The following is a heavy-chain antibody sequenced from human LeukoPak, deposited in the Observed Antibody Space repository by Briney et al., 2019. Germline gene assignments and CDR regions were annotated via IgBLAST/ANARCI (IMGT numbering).Heavy chain of an antibody. V-gene: IGHV4-34*01. D-gene: IGHD3-10*01. J-gene: IGHJ2*01. CDR1: GGSFSTYY. Sequence: SATLCLTRAVYGGSFSTYYWTWIRQPPGKGLEWIAEISYSGNTNYNPSLKSRVTIGTSKNEISLNLTSVTAADTAVYYCARHGFDPVQNVAHWYFDLWGRGTLVTVSS. CDR3: ARHGFDPVQNVAHWYFDL. CDR2: ISYSGNT.